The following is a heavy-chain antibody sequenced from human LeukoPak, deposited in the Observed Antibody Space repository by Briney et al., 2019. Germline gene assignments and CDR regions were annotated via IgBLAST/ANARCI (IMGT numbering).Heavy chain of an antibody. Sequence: PGVSLRLSCAASGFTFSSYSMNWVRQAPGKGLEWVSSISSSSSYIYYADSVKGRFTISRDNAKNSLYLQMNSLRAEDTAVYYCARDGSPTYYDILTGYSKNYYFDYWGQGTLVTVSS. V-gene: IGHV3-21*01. CDR3: ARDGSPTYYDILTGYSKNYYFDY. CDR2: ISSSSSYI. CDR1: GFTFSSYS. D-gene: IGHD3-9*01. J-gene: IGHJ4*02.